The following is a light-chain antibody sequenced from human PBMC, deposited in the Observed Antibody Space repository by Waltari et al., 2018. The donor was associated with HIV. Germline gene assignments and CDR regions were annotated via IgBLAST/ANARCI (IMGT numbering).Light chain of an antibody. CDR1: QSLLYRSENKNF. Sequence: VVTKSPDSLAVHVGGTATGNGKCKQSLLYRSENKNFLAWYQQKPGQRPKLLIYWASTRQSGVPDRFSGSGSGTDFTLTISTLQAEDVAVYYCQQYHRVPYTFGQGTKLQIK. CDR2: WAS. V-gene: IGKV4-1*01. CDR3: QQYHRVPYT. J-gene: IGKJ2*01.